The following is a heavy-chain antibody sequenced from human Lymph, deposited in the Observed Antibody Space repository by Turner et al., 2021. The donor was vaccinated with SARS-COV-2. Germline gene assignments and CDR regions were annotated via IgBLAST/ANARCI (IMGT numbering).Heavy chain of an antibody. V-gene: IGHV1-2*02. CDR2: INPNSGGT. Sequence: QVQLVQSWAEVGNPRASVKVSCKASGYTFTGYYMHWVRQAPGQELEWMGWINPNSGGTYDAQKFQGRVTRTRDTSSSTAYMELSRLRSDDTAVYYCARDSSSGWQFDYWGQGTLVTVSS. CDR1: GYTFTGYY. D-gene: IGHD6-19*01. CDR3: ARDSSSGWQFDY. J-gene: IGHJ4*02.